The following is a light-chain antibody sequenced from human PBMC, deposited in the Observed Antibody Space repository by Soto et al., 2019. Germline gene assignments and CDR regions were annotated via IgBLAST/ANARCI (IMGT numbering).Light chain of an antibody. CDR1: QRLSSN. CDR3: HLRSYSPWT. V-gene: IGKV3-15*01. J-gene: IGKJ1*01. CDR2: GAS. Sequence: EKVLTQSPVTLSVSPGERVTLSCRASQRLSSNLAWYQQRPGQAPRLLIYGASIRATDIPARFIGSGSGTEFSLTLSSLLFLECSVDHRHLRSYSPWTSG.